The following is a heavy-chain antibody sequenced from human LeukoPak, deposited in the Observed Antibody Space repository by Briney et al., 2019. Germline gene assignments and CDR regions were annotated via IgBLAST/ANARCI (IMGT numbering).Heavy chain of an antibody. V-gene: IGHV1-69*04. CDR3: ARGSSISSGWFYYYYGMDV. CDR2: IIPILGIA. Sequence: ASVKVSCKASGGTFSSYAISWVRQAPGQGLEWMGRIIPILGIANYAQKFQGRVTITADKSTSTAYMELSSLRSEDTAVYYCARGSSISSGWFYYYYGMDVWGQGTTVTVSS. CDR1: GGTFSSYA. J-gene: IGHJ6*02. D-gene: IGHD6-19*01.